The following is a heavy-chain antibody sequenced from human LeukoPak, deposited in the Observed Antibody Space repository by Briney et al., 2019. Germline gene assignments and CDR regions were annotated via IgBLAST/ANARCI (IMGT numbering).Heavy chain of an antibody. Sequence: PSETLSLTCTVSGGSISGYYWSWIRQPPGKGLEWIGYIYYSGSTNYNPSLKSRVIISLDTSKSHFSLKLSSVTAADTAVYYCARDYYDNSGGAGFDIWGQGTMVTVSS. V-gene: IGHV4-59*01. CDR3: ARDYYDNSGGAGFDI. D-gene: IGHD3-22*01. J-gene: IGHJ3*02. CDR1: GGSISGYY. CDR2: IYYSGST.